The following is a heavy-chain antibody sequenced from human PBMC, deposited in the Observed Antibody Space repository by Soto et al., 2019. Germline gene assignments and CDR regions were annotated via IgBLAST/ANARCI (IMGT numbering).Heavy chain of an antibody. V-gene: IGHV3-23*01. J-gene: IGHJ4*02. CDR3: AKDGGSRYFFSC. Sequence: PGGSLRLSCAASGFTFSSYAMSWVRQAPGKGLEWVSAISGSGGSTYYADSVKGRFTISRDNSKNTLYLQMNSLRAEDTAVYYFAKDGGSRYFFSCWGRGSLVPFSS. CDR1: GFTFSSYA. D-gene: IGHD6-13*01. CDR2: ISGSGGST.